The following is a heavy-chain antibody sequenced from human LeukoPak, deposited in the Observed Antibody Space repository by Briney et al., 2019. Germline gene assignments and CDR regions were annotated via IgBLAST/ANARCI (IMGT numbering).Heavy chain of an antibody. V-gene: IGHV4-4*07. J-gene: IGHJ4*02. D-gene: IGHD1-1*01. CDR2: IHPSGST. Sequence: SETLSLTCTVSADSIGSYYWSWVRQPAGEGLEWIGRIHPSGSTIYNPSLKSRVTMSLDTSKNQFSLELSSVTAADTAVYYCARDRSGPTPYFDSWGQGTLVTVSS. CDR1: ADSIGSYY. CDR3: ARDRSGPTPYFDS.